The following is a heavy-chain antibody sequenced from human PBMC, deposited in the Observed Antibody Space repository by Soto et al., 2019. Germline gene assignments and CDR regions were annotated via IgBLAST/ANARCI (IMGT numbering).Heavy chain of an antibody. V-gene: IGHV3-21*01. D-gene: IGHD3-3*01. CDR2: ISSSSSYI. CDR1: GFTFSSYS. Sequence: GGSLRLSCAASGFTFSSYSMNWVRQAPGKGLEWVSSISSSSSYIYYADSVKCRFTISRDNAKNSLYLQMNSLRAEDTAVYYCAGENYDFWSGYREGYFDYWGQGTLVTVSS. CDR3: AGENYDFWSGYREGYFDY. J-gene: IGHJ4*02.